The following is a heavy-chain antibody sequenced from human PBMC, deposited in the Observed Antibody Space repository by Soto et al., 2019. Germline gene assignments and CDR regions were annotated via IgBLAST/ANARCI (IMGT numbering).Heavy chain of an antibody. CDR1: GGSISSYY. V-gene: IGHV4-59*01. J-gene: IGHJ4*02. CDR2: IYYSGST. CDR3: ARTSRSYDYVWGSYRYTGEVDY. D-gene: IGHD3-16*02. Sequence: SETLSLTCTVSGGSISSYYWSWIRQPPGKGLEWIGYIYYSGSTNYNPSLKSRVTISVDTSKNQFSLKLSSVTAADTAVYYCARTSRSYDYVWGSYRYTGEVDYWGQGTLVTVSS.